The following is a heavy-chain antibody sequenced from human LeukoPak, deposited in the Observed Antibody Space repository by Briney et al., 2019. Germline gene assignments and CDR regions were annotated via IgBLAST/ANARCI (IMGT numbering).Heavy chain of an antibody. CDR1: GGSISSGGYS. V-gene: IGHV4-30-4*07. Sequence: SETLSLTCAVSGGSISSGGYSWSWIRQPPGKGLEWIGYIYYSGSIYYNPSLKSRVTISVDTSKNQFSLKLSSVTAADTAVYYCARGADYYDSSGYYFHFDYWGQGTLVTVSS. CDR3: ARGADYYDSSGYYFHFDY. D-gene: IGHD3-22*01. J-gene: IGHJ4*02. CDR2: IYYSGSI.